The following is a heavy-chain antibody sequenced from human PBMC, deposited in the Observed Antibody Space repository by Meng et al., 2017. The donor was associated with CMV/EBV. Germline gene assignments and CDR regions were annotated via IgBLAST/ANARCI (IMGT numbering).Heavy chain of an antibody. CDR3: AKDQFGGGNLDDAFDI. Sequence: GGSLRLSCAASGFTFSSYGMHWVRQAPGKGLEWVAFIRYDGSNKYYADSVKGRFTISRDNFKNTLYLQMNSLRAEDTAVYYCAKDQFGGGNLDDAFDIWGQGTMVTVSS. CDR1: GFTFSSYG. D-gene: IGHD4-23*01. CDR2: IRYDGSNK. V-gene: IGHV3-30*02. J-gene: IGHJ3*02.